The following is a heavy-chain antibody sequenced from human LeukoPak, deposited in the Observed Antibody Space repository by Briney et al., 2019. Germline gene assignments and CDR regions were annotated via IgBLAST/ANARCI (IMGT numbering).Heavy chain of an antibody. CDR3: ATEVPSSFYFDY. V-gene: IGHV1-46*01. CDR2: INPTRGNT. J-gene: IGHJ4*02. D-gene: IGHD2-2*01. Sequence: ASVKVSCKASGYTFTNYYIHWVRQAPGQGLEWLGIINPTRGNTKYAQKFQGRVTVTRDTSTSTVYMELSSLRSEDSAVYHCATEVPSSFYFDYWGQGTLVTVSS. CDR1: GYTFTNYY.